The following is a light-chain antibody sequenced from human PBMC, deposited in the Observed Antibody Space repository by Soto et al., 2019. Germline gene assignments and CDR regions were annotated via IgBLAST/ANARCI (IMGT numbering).Light chain of an antibody. CDR3: QQSYSTPT. CDR1: QSISSD. CDR2: AAS. Sequence: DIQMTQSPSSLSASVGDRVTVTCRASQSISSDLNWYQQKPGKAPNLLIYAASSFQSGVPSRFSGSGSGADFTLTISSLQPEDFATYYCQQSYSTPTFGGGTKV. J-gene: IGKJ4*01. V-gene: IGKV1-39*01.